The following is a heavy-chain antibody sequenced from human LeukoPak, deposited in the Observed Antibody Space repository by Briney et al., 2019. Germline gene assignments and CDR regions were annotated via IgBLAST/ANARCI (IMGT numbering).Heavy chain of an antibody. Sequence: PGGSLRLSCAASGFTFNNFAMSWVRQAPGKGLEWVSAISGRGGSTYYADSVKGRFTISRDNSKNTLYLQMKSLRAEDTAVYYCANFPDRRDYWGQGTLVTVSS. V-gene: IGHV3-23*01. J-gene: IGHJ4*02. CDR1: GFTFNNFA. CDR2: ISGRGGST. CDR3: ANFPDRRDY.